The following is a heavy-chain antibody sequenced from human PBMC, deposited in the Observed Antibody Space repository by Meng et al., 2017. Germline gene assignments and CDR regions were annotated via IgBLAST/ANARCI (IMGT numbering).Heavy chain of an antibody. D-gene: IGHD3-22*01. CDR1: GGTFSSYA. CDR3: ARGYYYDSSGYLLFDY. V-gene: IGHV1-69*05. J-gene: IGHJ4*02. CDR2: ITPIFGTA. Sequence: SLKVSCKASGGTFSSYAISWVRQAPGQGREWMGGITPIFGTANYAQKFQGRVTITTDESTSTAYMELSSLRSEDTAVYYCARGYYYDSSGYLLFDYWGQGTLVTVSS.